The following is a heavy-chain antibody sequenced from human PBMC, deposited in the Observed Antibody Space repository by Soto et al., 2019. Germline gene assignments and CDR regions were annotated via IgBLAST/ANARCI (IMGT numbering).Heavy chain of an antibody. Sequence: QEQLVESGGGVVQPGRSLRLSCAASGFTFSSYAMHWVRQAPGKGLEWVAVISYDGNSKYYADSVKGRFTISRDNYKNTQYVQRNGVRVMGSAVYYCARDRTSCWFDGMAVWGRGTTVTGCS. CDR1: GFTFSSYA. D-gene: IGHD2-2*01. CDR2: ISYDGNSK. J-gene: IGHJ6*02. CDR3: ARDRTSCWFDGMAV. V-gene: IGHV3-30-3*01.